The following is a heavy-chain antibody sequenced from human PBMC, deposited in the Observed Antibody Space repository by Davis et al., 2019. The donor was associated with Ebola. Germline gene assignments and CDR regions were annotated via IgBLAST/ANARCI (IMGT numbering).Heavy chain of an antibody. CDR2: INPNSGGT. J-gene: IGHJ4*02. V-gene: IGHV1-2*02. Sequence: ASVKVSCKASGYTFTGYYMHWVRQAPGQGLEWMGWINPNSGGTNYAQKFQGRVTMTRDTSISTAYMELSRLRSDDTAVYYCARGPQEMATIPFDYWGQGTLVTVSS. CDR1: GYTFTGYY. CDR3: ARGPQEMATIPFDY. D-gene: IGHD5-24*01.